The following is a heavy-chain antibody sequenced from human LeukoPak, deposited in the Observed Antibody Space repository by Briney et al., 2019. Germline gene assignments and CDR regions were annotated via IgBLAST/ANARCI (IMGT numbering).Heavy chain of an antibody. D-gene: IGHD4-23*01. CDR2: IKEDGGEI. CDR1: GFTFSSYA. CDR3: ARDRGYSSFDH. V-gene: IGHV3-7*01. Sequence: GGSLRLSCAASGFTFSSYAMSWVRQAPGKGLEWVANIKEDGGEINYVDSVKGRFTISRDNAKNSVYLQMNSLRVEDTAVYYCARDRGYSSFDHWGQGTLVTVSS. J-gene: IGHJ4*02.